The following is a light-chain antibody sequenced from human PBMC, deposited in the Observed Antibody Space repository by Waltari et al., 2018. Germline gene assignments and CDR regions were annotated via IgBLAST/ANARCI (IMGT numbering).Light chain of an antibody. V-gene: IGKV1-33*01. Sequence: DIQMTQSPSSLSASVGDRVTITCQASQDISDYLNWYQQKPGKAPKLLISDASYLETGVPSRFSGSGSRTDFTVSISSLQPEVIGTYYCQQYDNIPPTFGPGTTVDIK. CDR1: QDISDY. CDR2: DAS. CDR3: QQYDNIPPT. J-gene: IGKJ3*01.